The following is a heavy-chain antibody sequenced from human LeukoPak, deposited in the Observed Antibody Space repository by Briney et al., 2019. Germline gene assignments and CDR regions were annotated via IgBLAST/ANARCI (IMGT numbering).Heavy chain of an antibody. D-gene: IGHD4-23*01. CDR2: ISAYNGNT. CDR1: GYTFTRYG. Sequence: ASVKVSCKASGYTFTRYGISWVRQAPGQGRGWRGWISAYNGNTNYAQKLQGRVTMTTDTSTSTAYMELRSLRTDDTAVYYCAIEPGTRNYAGNSGAAFDIWGQGTMNSVSS. CDR3: AIEPGTRNYAGNSGAAFDI. V-gene: IGHV1-18*01. J-gene: IGHJ3*02.